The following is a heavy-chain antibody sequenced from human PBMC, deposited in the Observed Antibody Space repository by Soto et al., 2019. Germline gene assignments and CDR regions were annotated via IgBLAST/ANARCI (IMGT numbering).Heavy chain of an antibody. CDR3: ARAPDIVLIRAYYYYGMDV. D-gene: IGHD2-8*01. Sequence: GGSLRLSCAASGFTFSSYAMHWFRQAPGKGLEWVAVISYDGSNKYYADSVKGRFTISRDNSKNTLYVQMNSLRPEDTAVYYCARAPDIVLIRAYYYYGMDVWGQGTTVTVSS. CDR2: ISYDGSNK. CDR1: GFTFSSYA. J-gene: IGHJ6*02. V-gene: IGHV3-30-3*01.